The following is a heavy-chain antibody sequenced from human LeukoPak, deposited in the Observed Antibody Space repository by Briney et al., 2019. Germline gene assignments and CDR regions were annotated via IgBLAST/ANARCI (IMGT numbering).Heavy chain of an antibody. Sequence: SETLSLTCTVSGGSISSYYWSWIRQPPGKGLEWIGYIYYSGSTNYNSSLKSRVTISVDTSKNQFSLKLSSVTAADTAVYYCARFGELSYFDYWGQGTLVTVSS. CDR3: ARFGELSYFDY. CDR2: IYYSGST. V-gene: IGHV4-59*01. J-gene: IGHJ4*02. D-gene: IGHD3-10*01. CDR1: GGSISSYY.